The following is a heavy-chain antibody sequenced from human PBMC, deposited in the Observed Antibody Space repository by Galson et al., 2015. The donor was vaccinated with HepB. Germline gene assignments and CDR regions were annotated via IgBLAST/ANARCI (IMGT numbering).Heavy chain of an antibody. CDR3: TLLGATGGY. J-gene: IGHJ4*02. D-gene: IGHD1-26*01. CDR1: GFTFSGSA. V-gene: IGHV3-73*01. Sequence: SLRLSCAASGFTFSGSAMHWVRQASGKGLEWVGRIRSKANSYATAYAASVKGRFTISRDDSKNTAYLQMNSLKTEDTAVYYCTLLGATGGYWGQGTLVTVSS. CDR2: IRSKANSYAT.